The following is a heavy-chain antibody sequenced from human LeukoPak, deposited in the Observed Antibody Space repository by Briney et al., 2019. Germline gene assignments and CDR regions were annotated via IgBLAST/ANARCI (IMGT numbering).Heavy chain of an antibody. V-gene: IGHV3-74*01. CDR1: GFTFSSYW. Sequence: GGSLRLSCAASGFTFSSYWMHWVRQAPGKGLVWVSRINSDGSSTSYADSVKGRFTISRDNAKNTLYLQMNSLRAEDTAVYYCARAGRYSGAGDYWGQGTLVTVSS. J-gene: IGHJ4*02. D-gene: IGHD3-9*01. CDR3: ARAGRYSGAGDY. CDR2: INSDGSST.